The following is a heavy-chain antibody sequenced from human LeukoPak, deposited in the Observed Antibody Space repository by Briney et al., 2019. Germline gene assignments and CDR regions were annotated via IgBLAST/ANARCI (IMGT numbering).Heavy chain of an antibody. J-gene: IGHJ6*02. CDR2: IYYSGST. Sequence: PSQTLSLTCTVSGGSISSGDYYWSWIRQPPGKGLEWIGYIYYSGSTYYNPSLKSRVIISVDTSKNQFSLKLSSVTAADTAVYYCARDSSADYYDSSGYHPPYGMDVWGQGTTVTVSS. V-gene: IGHV4-30-4*01. CDR1: GGSISSGDYY. CDR3: ARDSSADYYDSSGYHPPYGMDV. D-gene: IGHD3-22*01.